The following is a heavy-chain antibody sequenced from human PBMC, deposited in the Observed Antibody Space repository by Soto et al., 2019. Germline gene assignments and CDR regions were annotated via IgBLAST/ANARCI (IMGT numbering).Heavy chain of an antibody. V-gene: IGHV3-43*01. CDR3: AKEPGGAAAGTEYFQH. Sequence: EVQLVESGGVVVQPGGSLRLSCAASGFTFDDYTMHWVRQAPGKGLEWVSFISWDGGSTYYADSVKGRFTISRDNSKNSLYLQMNSLRTEDTALYYCAKEPGGAAAGTEYFQHWGQGTLVTVSS. CDR2: ISWDGGST. D-gene: IGHD6-13*01. CDR1: GFTFDDYT. J-gene: IGHJ1*01.